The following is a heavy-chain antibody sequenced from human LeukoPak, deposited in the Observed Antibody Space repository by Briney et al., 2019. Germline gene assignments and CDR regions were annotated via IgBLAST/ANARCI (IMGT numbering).Heavy chain of an antibody. J-gene: IGHJ4*02. CDR2: IYYSGST. D-gene: IGHD3-3*01. V-gene: IGHV4-39*01. Sequence: SETLSLTCTVSGGSISSYYWGWIRQPPGKGLEWIGSIYYSGSTYYNPSLKSRVTISVDTSKNQFSLKLSSVTAADTAVYYCARVITIFGVVILMYFDCWGQGTLVTVSS. CDR1: GGSISSYY. CDR3: ARVITIFGVVILMYFDC.